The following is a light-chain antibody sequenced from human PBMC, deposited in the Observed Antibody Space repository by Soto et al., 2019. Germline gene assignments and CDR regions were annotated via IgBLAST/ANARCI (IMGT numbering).Light chain of an antibody. CDR2: DVS. CDR3: LSYAGSYIYV. V-gene: IGLV2-11*01. J-gene: IGLJ1*01. Sequence: QSALTQPASVSGSPGQSITISCTGTSSDVGGYNYVSWYQQHPGKAPKLMIYDVSKRPSGVPDRFSASKSGNTASLTISGLQAEDEADYYCLSYAGSYIYVFGTGTKLTVL. CDR1: SSDVGGYNY.